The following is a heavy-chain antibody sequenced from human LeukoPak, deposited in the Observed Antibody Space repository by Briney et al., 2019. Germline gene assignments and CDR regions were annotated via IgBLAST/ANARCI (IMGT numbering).Heavy chain of an antibody. CDR2: IIPIFGTA. CDR3: ARAPYSSGPPLFDY. J-gene: IGHJ4*02. Sequence: SVKVSCKASVGTFSSYAISWVRQAPGQGLECVGGIIPIFGTAHYAQKFQGRGTITTDESTSTAYMELSSLRSEDTAVYYCARAPYSSGPPLFDYWGQGTLVTVSS. CDR1: VGTFSSYA. V-gene: IGHV1-69*05. D-gene: IGHD6-19*01.